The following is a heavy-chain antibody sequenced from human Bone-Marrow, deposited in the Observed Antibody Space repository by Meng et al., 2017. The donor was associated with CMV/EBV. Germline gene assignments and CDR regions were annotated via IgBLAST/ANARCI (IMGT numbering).Heavy chain of an antibody. D-gene: IGHD6-13*01. CDR1: GGTFSSYT. J-gene: IGHJ5*02. CDR3: ARGARISEGQQLDCNWFDP. V-gene: IGHV1-69*02. Sequence: SVKVSCKASGGTFSSYTISWARQAPGQGLEWMGRIIPILGIANYAQKFQGRVTITADKSTSTAYMELSSLRSEDTAVYYCARGARISEGQQLDCNWFDPWGQGTLVTVSS. CDR2: IIPILGIA.